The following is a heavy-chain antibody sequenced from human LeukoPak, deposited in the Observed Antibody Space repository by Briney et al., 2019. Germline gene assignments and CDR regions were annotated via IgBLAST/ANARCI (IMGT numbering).Heavy chain of an antibody. CDR1: GGSFSGYY. J-gene: IGHJ4*02. CDR2: IPASGST. D-gene: IGHD4-17*01. CDR3: AREITVTRPFDY. Sequence: SETLSLTCAVYGGSFSGYYWSWVRQPAGKGLEWIGRIPASGSTNYNPSLKSRVTMSLDTSKNQFSLKLSSVTAADTAVYYCAREITVTRPFDYWGPGTLVTVSS. V-gene: IGHV4-59*10.